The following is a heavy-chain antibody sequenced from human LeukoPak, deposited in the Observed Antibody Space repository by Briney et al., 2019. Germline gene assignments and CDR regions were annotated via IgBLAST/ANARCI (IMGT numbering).Heavy chain of an antibody. CDR1: GGSISSYY. Sequence: PSETLSLTCAVSGGSISSYYWSWIWQPPGKGLEWIGYISNTGSNKYNPSLKSRVTISVDTSKNQFSLKLSSVTAADTAVYYCARLLAYCGGDCYVLEYWGQGTLVTVSS. CDR2: ISNTGSN. CDR3: ARLLAYCGGDCYVLEY. V-gene: IGHV4-59*08. D-gene: IGHD2-21*02. J-gene: IGHJ4*02.